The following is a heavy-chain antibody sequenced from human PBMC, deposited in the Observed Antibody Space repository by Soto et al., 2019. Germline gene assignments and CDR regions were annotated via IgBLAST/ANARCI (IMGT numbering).Heavy chain of an antibody. CDR2: IYYSGST. J-gene: IGHJ4*02. V-gene: IGHV4-59*01. CDR1: GGSISSYY. Sequence: ASETLSLTCTVSGGSISSYYWSWIRQPPGKGLEWIGYIYYSGSTNYNPSLKSRVTISVDTSKNQFSLKLSSVTAADTAVYYCARSIAARPIDYWGQGTLVTVSS. D-gene: IGHD6-6*01. CDR3: ARSIAARPIDY.